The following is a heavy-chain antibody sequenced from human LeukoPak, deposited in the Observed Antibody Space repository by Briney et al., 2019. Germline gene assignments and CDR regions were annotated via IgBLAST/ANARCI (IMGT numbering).Heavy chain of an antibody. CDR2: IYYSGST. CDR1: GGSISSYY. D-gene: IGHD3-22*01. V-gene: IGHV4-59*01. J-gene: IGHJ4*02. Sequence: SETLSLXCTVSGGSISSYYWRWIRQPPGKGLEWIGYIYYSGSTNYNPSLKSRVTISVDTSKNQFSLKLSSVTAADTAVYYCARGSQYYDSSGYYYDFDYWGQGTLVTVSS. CDR3: ARGSQYYDSSGYYYDFDY.